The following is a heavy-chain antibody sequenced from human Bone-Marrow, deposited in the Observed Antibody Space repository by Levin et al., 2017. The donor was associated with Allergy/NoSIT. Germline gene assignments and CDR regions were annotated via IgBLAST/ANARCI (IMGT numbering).Heavy chain of an antibody. Sequence: SETLSLTCAVYGGSFSGYYWSWIRQPPGKGLEWIGEINHSGSTNYNPSLKSRVTISVDTSKNQFSLKLSSVTAADTAVYYCARRPNWGPYYFDYWGQGTLVTVSS. CDR3: ARRPNWGPYYFDY. CDR1: GGSFSGYY. D-gene: IGHD7-27*01. V-gene: IGHV4-34*01. J-gene: IGHJ4*02. CDR2: INHSGST.